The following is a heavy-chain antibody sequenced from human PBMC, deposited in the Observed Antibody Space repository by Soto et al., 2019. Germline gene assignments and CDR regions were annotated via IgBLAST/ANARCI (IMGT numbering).Heavy chain of an antibody. D-gene: IGHD2-15*01. CDR1: GYSFATSG. V-gene: IGHV1-18*01. CDR2: ISVYNGNT. CDR3: ARASKVYNASGDAD. Sequence: VKLVQSGTEVKKPGASIKVSCKTSGYSFATSGMTWVRQAPGQGPEWMGWISVYNGNTNYDQNLHDRVTMTTDTSTNTADLEERNLRPDDTSVYYCARASKVYNASGDADWGPGALGTVSS. J-gene: IGHJ4*02.